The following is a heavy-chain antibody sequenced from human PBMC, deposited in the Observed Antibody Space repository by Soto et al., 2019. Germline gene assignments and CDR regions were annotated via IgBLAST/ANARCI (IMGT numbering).Heavy chain of an antibody. D-gene: IGHD3-22*01. J-gene: IGHJ4*01. CDR2: IYYSGST. CDR1: GGSISSSSYY. Sequence: PSETLSLTCTVSGGSISSSSYYWGWIRQPPGKGLEWIGSIYYSGSTYYNPSLKSRVTISVDTSKNQFSLKLSSVTAADTAVYYCARQGYYDSTGFTDKTFDYWGHGTLVTVSS. CDR3: ARQGYYDSTGFTDKTFDY. V-gene: IGHV4-39*01.